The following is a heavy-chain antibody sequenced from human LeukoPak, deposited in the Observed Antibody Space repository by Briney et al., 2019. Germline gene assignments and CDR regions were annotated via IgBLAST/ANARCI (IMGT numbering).Heavy chain of an antibody. D-gene: IGHD3-22*01. V-gene: IGHV3-48*02. CDR2: ISGSDNTI. Sequence: PGGSLRLSCAASGFISSQYGFNWVRQAPGKGLEWVSYISGSDNTIHYADSVKGRFTISRDNAKNSLHLQMNSLRDEDTAVYFCARGTWLGATYDFDSWGPGTLVTVSS. CDR1: GFISSQYG. J-gene: IGHJ4*02. CDR3: ARGTWLGATYDFDS.